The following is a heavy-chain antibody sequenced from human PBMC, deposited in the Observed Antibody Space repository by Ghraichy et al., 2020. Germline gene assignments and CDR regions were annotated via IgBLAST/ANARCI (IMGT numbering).Heavy chain of an antibody. CDR3: ARDYYYYGMDV. CDR2: IYHSGST. V-gene: IGHV4-30-2*06. CDR1: GGSFSSDGYS. Sequence: LRLSCAVSGGSFSSDGYSWSWIRQSPGKGLEWIGDIYHSGSTYYNPSLKSRVTISVDRSKNQFSLKLSSVTAVDTAIYYCARDYYYYGMDVWGQGTTVPVSS. J-gene: IGHJ6*02.